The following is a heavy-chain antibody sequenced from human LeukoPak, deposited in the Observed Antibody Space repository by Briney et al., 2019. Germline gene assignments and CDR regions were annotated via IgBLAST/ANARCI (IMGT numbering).Heavy chain of an antibody. J-gene: IGHJ4*02. CDR3: ARIRWAGGTWAFDY. D-gene: IGHD1-26*01. V-gene: IGHV3-7*01. CDR2: IKQDGSEK. Sequence: GGSLRLSCAAPGFTFSNYWMGWVRQAPGKGLEWVANIKQDGSEKYYVDSVKGRFTISRDNAENSLDLQMNSLRAEDTAFYYCARIRWAGGTWAFDYWGQGTLVTVSS. CDR1: GFTFSNYW.